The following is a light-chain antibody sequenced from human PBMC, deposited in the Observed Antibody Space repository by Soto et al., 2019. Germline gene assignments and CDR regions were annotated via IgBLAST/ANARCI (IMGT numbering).Light chain of an antibody. CDR2: GNS. CDR3: QSYDSSLSGYV. CDR1: SSNIGAGYD. Sequence: QSVLTQPPSVSGAPGQRVTISCTGSSSNIGAGYDVHWYQQLPGTAPKLLIYGNSNRPSGVPDGFSGSKSGTSASLAITGLQAEDEADYYCQSYDSSLSGYVFGTGTKLTVL. J-gene: IGLJ1*01. V-gene: IGLV1-40*01.